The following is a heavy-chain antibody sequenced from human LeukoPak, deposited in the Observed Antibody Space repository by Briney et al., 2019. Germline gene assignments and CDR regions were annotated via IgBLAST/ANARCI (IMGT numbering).Heavy chain of an antibody. J-gene: IGHJ6*02. CDR1: GFTFTSYA. CDR2: ISYDGSNK. Sequence: PGRSLRLSCAASGFTFTSYAMHWVRQAPGKGLEWVAVISYDGSNKYYADSVKGRFTISRDNSKNTLYLQMNSLRAEDTTVYDCARDLGGEDYYGMDVWGQGTTVTVSS. D-gene: IGHD3-10*01. V-gene: IGHV3-30*04. CDR3: ARDLGGEDYYGMDV.